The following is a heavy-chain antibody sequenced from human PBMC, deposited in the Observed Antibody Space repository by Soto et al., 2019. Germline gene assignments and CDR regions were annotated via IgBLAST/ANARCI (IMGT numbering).Heavy chain of an antibody. CDR2: IYTSGST. Sequence: XESLSGPGAVTGGSISSYNWSWIRQPAGKGLEWIGRIYTSGSTNYNPSLKSRVTMSVDTSKNQFSLKLSSVTAADTAVYYCARGMYSYGSGFDHWGQGTLVTFSS. CDR3: ARGMYSYGSGFDH. D-gene: IGHD5-18*01. CDR1: GGSISSYN. V-gene: IGHV4-4*07. J-gene: IGHJ4*02.